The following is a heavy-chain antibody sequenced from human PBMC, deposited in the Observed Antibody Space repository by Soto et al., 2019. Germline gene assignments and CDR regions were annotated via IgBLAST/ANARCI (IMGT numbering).Heavy chain of an antibody. CDR3: ARGDRITMVRGVPQHQLDAFDI. V-gene: IGHV3-33*08. Sequence: AGGSLRLSCPASGFTFSSYLMHWFLQAPVKGLERVTVIWYDGSNKYYADSVKGRFTISRDNSKNTLYLQMNSLRAEDTAVYYCARGDRITMVRGVPQHQLDAFDIWGQGTMVTVSS. D-gene: IGHD3-10*01. CDR2: IWYDGSNK. CDR1: GFTFSSYL. J-gene: IGHJ3*02.